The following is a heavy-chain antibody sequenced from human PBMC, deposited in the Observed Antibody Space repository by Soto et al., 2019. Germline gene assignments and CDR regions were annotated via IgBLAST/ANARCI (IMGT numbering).Heavy chain of an antibody. D-gene: IGHD3-10*01. CDR1: GYTFTGYY. CDR2: INPNSGGT. J-gene: IGHJ4*02. CDR3: ARDRHGYYYGSGSPDY. V-gene: IGHV1-2*02. Sequence: ASVKVSCKASGYTFTGYYMHWVRQAPGQGLEWMGWINPNSGGTNYAQKFQGRVTMTRDTSISTAYMELSRLRSDDTAVYYCARDRHGYYYGSGSPDYWGQGTLVTVSS.